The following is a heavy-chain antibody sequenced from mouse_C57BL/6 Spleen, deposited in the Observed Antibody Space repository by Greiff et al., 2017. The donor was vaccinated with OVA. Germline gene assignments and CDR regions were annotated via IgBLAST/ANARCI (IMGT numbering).Heavy chain of an antibody. J-gene: IGHJ1*03. V-gene: IGHV1-69*01. Sequence: VQLQQPGAELVMPGASVKLSCKASGYTFTSYWMHWVKQRPGQGLEWIGEIDPSDSYTNYNQKFKGKSTLTVDKSSSTAYMQLSSLTSEDSAVYYGARGGVGGYFDVWGTGTTVTVSS. CDR3: ARGGVGGYFDV. CDR2: IDPSDSYT. D-gene: IGHD1-1*01. CDR1: GYTFTSYW.